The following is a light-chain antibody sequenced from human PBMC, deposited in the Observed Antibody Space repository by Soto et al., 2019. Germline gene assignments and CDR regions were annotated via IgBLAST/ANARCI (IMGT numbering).Light chain of an antibody. CDR2: GAS. CDR1: QSVSSSF. CDR3: QQYDSSPYT. J-gene: IGKJ2*01. Sequence: EVVWTECPGTLSLTPGEGATLSCRASQSVSSSFLAWYQQKPGQAPRLLIYGASSRATGIPDRFSGSGSGTDFTLTISRLEPEDFAVYYCQQYDSSPYTFGQGTKLEIK. V-gene: IGKV3-20*01.